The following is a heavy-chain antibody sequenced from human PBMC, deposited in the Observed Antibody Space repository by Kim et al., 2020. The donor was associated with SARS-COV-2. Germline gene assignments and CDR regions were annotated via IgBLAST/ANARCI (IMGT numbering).Heavy chain of an antibody. D-gene: IGHD3-3*01. CDR3: ARVVFVPPWHKRGWLDP. V-gene: IGHV4-34*01. J-gene: IGHJ5*02. Sequence: SETLSLTCAVYGGSFSGYYWSWIRQPPGKGLEWIGEINHSGSTNYNPSLKSRVTLSVDTSKNQFSLKLSSVTAADTAVYYCARVVFVPPWHKRGWLDPWGQGTLVSVPS. CDR2: INHSGST. CDR1: GGSFSGYY.